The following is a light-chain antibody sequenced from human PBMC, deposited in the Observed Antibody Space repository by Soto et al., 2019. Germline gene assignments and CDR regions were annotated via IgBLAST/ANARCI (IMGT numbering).Light chain of an antibody. CDR1: QGIDRW. CDR3: QQADTFPYT. Sequence: DIQMTQSPSSVSAAVGDRVTTTCRASQGIDRWLAWYQQKPGKAPKLLIFGASSLYSGVPSRFTAYGSGTDFTLTIGSLQPEDFAIYYCQQADTFPYTFGQGTRLEIK. V-gene: IGKV1-12*01. CDR2: GAS. J-gene: IGKJ2*01.